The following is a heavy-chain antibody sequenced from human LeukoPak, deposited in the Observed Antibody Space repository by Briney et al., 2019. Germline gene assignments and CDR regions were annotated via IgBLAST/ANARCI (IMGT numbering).Heavy chain of an antibody. CDR2: ISTDGSSR. D-gene: IGHD2/OR15-2a*01. V-gene: IGHV3-74*01. J-gene: IGHJ6*02. Sequence: GGSLRLSCAASGFTFSSYWMHWLRQEPRKGLVWVSRISTDGSSRSYADSVKGRFTISRDNGKNTLYLQMNSLRAEDTAVYYCASYLTSIPSGMDVWGQGATVTVSS. CDR3: ASYLTSIPSGMDV. CDR1: GFTFSSYW.